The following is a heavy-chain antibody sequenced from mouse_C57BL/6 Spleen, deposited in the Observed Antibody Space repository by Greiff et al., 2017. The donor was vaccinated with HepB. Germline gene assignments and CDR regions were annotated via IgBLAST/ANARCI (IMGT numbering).Heavy chain of an antibody. CDR1: GYTFTSYW. Sequence: QVQLQQPGAELVMPGASVKLSCKASGYTFTSYWMHWVKQRPGQGLEWIGEIDPSDSYTNYNQKFKGKSTLTVDKSSSTAYMQLSSLTSEDSAVYYCARSETPYSNLWYFDVWGTGTTVTVSS. V-gene: IGHV1-69*01. CDR2: IDPSDSYT. J-gene: IGHJ1*03. CDR3: ARSETPYSNLWYFDV. D-gene: IGHD2-5*01.